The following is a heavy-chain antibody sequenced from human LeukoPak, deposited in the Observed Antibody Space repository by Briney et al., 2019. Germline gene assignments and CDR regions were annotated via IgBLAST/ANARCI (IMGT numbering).Heavy chain of an antibody. Sequence: GGSLRLSCAASQFTFISYTMNWVRQAPGKGLEWVSSISSSSSYIYYADSVKGRFTIFRDNAKNSLYLQMNSLRAEDTAVYYCAREGFVGAFTGWGQGTLVTVSS. D-gene: IGHD1-26*01. CDR2: ISSSSSYI. J-gene: IGHJ4*02. CDR3: AREGFVGAFTG. CDR1: QFTFISYT. V-gene: IGHV3-21*01.